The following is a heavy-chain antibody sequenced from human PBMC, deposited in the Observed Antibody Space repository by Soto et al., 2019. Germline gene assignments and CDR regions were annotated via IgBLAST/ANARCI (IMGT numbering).Heavy chain of an antibody. V-gene: IGHV3-30-3*01. Sequence: QVQLVESGGGVVQPGRSLRLSCAASGFTFTSYAMHWVRQAPGKGLEWVALISYDGSNKYYADSVKGRFTISRDNSKNTLYLQMNSLRAEDTAMYYCARDRGSGWPYYYGMDVWGQGTTVTVSS. CDR2: ISYDGSNK. D-gene: IGHD6-19*01. CDR3: ARDRGSGWPYYYGMDV. J-gene: IGHJ6*02. CDR1: GFTFTSYA.